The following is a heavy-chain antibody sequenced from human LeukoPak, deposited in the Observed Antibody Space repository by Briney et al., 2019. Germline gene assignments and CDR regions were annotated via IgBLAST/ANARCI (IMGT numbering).Heavy chain of an antibody. CDR3: ARDPLIVVVPAAHRGDAFDI. J-gene: IGHJ3*02. Sequence: PGGSLRLSCAASGFTFSSYAMHWVRQAPGKGLERVAVISYDGSNKYYADSVKGRFTISRDNSKNTLYLQMNSLRAEDTAVYYCARDPLIVVVPAAHRGDAFDIWGQGTMVTVSS. V-gene: IGHV3-30-3*01. D-gene: IGHD2-2*01. CDR1: GFTFSSYA. CDR2: ISYDGSNK.